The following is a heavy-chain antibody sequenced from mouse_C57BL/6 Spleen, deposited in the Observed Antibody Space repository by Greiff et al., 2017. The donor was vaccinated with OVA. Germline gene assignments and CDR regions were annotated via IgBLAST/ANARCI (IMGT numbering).Heavy chain of an antibody. CDR1: GFTFSDYG. CDR3: ARNWDVKAWFAY. V-gene: IGHV5-17*01. CDR2: ISSGSSTI. J-gene: IGHJ3*01. Sequence: EVKVVESGGGLVKPGGSLKLSCAASGFTFSDYGMHWVRQAPEKGLEWVAYISSGSSTIYYADTVKGRFTISRDNAKNTLFRQMTSLRSEDTAMYYCARNWDVKAWFAYWGQGTLVTVSA. D-gene: IGHD4-1*01.